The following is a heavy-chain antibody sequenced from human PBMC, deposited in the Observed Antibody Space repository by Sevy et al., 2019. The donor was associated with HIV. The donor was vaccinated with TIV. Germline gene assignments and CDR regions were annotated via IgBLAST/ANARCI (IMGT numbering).Heavy chain of an antibody. V-gene: IGHV3-30-3*01. D-gene: IGHD3-3*01. CDR3: ASLSGITIFGVVWARQYYYYMDV. CDR2: ISYDGSNK. CDR1: GFTFSSYA. Sequence: GGSLRLSCAASGFTFSSYAMHWVRQAPGKGLEWVAVISYDGSNKYYADSVKGRFTISRDNSKNTLYLQMNSLRAEDTVVYDCASLSGITIFGVVWARQYYYYMDVWGKGTTVTVSS. J-gene: IGHJ6*03.